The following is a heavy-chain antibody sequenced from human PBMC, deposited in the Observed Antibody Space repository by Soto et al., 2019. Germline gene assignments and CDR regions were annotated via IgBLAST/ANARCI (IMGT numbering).Heavy chain of an antibody. J-gene: IGHJ5*02. CDR1: GGSISSGDYY. CDR3: AREFVSDYYDSSGMDWFDP. V-gene: IGHV4-30-4*01. D-gene: IGHD3-22*01. Sequence: QVQLQESGPGLVKPSQTLSLTCTVSGGSISSGDYYWSWIRQPPGKGLEWIGYIYYSGSTYYNPSLKSRVTISVDTSKNQFSLKLSSVTAADTAVYYCAREFVSDYYDSSGMDWFDPWGQGTLVTVSS. CDR2: IYYSGST.